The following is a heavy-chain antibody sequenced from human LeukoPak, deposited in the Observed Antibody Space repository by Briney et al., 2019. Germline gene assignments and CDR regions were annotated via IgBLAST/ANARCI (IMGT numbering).Heavy chain of an antibody. CDR1: GGSISTYY. CDR3: ARAVGGDGSGSL. J-gene: IGHJ4*02. D-gene: IGHD3-10*01. CDR2: IYYRVTS. V-gene: IGHV4-59*01. Sequence: ETLSLTCTVSGGSISTYYWSWTRQPPGKGLEWIGYIYYRVTSDYNPSLKSRVTMSVDMSTRQISLKLSSVTAADTAVYYCARAVGGDGSGSLWGPGTLVTVSS.